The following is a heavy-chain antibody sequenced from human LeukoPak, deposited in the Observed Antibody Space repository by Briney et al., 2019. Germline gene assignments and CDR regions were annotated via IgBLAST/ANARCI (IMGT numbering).Heavy chain of an antibody. V-gene: IGHV4-34*01. CDR3: ARRSGYCSSTSCSHREYNWFDP. CDR1: GGSFSGYY. Sequence: SETLSLTCAVYGGSFSGYYWSWIRQPPGKGLEWIGEINHSGSTNYNPSLKSRVTIPVDTSKNQFSLKLSSVTAADTAVYYCARRSGYCSSTSCSHREYNWFDPWGQGALVTVSS. D-gene: IGHD2-2*03. J-gene: IGHJ5*02. CDR2: INHSGST.